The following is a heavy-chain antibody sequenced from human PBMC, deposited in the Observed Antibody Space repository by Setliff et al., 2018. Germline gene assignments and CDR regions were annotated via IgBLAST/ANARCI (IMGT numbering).Heavy chain of an antibody. CDR2: ISGYNGYT. V-gene: IGHV1-18*01. D-gene: IGHD2-2*01. J-gene: IGHJ3*02. CDR3: AREVVVGPPTAAFDI. Sequence: ASVKVSCKAFGYTFAKYGTSWVRQAPGQGLEWMGWISGYNGYTVYAQKLQGRVTLTTDTSTGTAYMELSSLRSDDTAVFYCAREVVVGPPTAAFDIWGQGTMVTVSS. CDR1: GYTFAKYG.